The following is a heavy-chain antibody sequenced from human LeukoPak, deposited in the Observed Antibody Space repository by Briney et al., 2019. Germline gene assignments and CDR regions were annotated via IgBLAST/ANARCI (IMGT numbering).Heavy chain of an antibody. CDR1: GFTFSNYW. D-gene: IGHD5-12*01. CDR3: ARGFLGYVFFDH. Sequence: GRSLRLSCATSGFTFSNYWMSWVRQAPGKGLEWVANIARDGSERHYVDSVKGRFSISRDNAKNSLYLQMNSLRAEDTAVYYCARGFLGYVFFDHWGQGTLVTVSS. J-gene: IGHJ4*02. V-gene: IGHV3-7*01. CDR2: IARDGSER.